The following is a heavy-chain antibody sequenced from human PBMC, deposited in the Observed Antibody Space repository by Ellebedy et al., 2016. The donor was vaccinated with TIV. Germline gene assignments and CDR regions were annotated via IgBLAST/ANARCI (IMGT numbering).Heavy chain of an antibody. CDR2: IRSDGGSL. CDR1: GFTFSTYA. V-gene: IGHV3-23*01. D-gene: IGHD5-12*01. J-gene: IGHJ3*02. Sequence: GESLKISCAASGFTFSTYAMSWVRQAPGKGLEWVSAIRSDGGSLWYADSVKGRFTISRDDARNTLFLQMTSLRAEDTAVYYCTKDDYWPKDAFDIWGQGTMVSVSS. CDR3: TKDDYWPKDAFDI.